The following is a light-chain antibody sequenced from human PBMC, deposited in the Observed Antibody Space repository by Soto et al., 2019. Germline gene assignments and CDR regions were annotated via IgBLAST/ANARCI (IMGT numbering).Light chain of an antibody. V-gene: IGKV3-15*01. J-gene: IGKJ1*01. CDR3: QQYDNWPWT. Sequence: EIVIRPSPATLSVCPVGRATLSCRASQSISDTLAWYQQKPGQAPRLLIYGASTRATGFPARFSGSGSGADFTLTISSLQSEDFAVYYCQQYDNWPWTFRQGTKVDI. CDR2: GAS. CDR1: QSISDT.